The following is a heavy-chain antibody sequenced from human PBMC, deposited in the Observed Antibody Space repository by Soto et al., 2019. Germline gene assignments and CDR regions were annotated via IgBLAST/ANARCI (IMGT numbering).Heavy chain of an antibody. V-gene: IGHV4-34*01. CDR2: FNHNGHI. J-gene: IGHJ4*02. CDR1: GGSFSGSY. Sequence: QVQLQQWGAGLLKPSETLSLTCAVSGGSFSGSYWTWVRQAPGKGLVWIGEFNHNGHINYNPSLESRVAISMDTSQKQCSLKVTSVTAADTAVYCCARALGGVTYLKLWGQGTLVTVSS. D-gene: IGHD3-10*01. CDR3: ARALGGVTYLKL.